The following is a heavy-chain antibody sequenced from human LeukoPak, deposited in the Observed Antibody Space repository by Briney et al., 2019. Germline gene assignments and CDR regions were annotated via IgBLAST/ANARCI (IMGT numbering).Heavy chain of an antibody. CDR1: GYNFTACW. CDR2: IDASDSYT. J-gene: IGHJ4*02. Sequence: GESLKISCKSSGYNFTACWISWVRQMPGKGLEWMGRIDASDSYTNYRPPFQGHVIISTDKSITTAYLQWSSLKASDTAMYYCARLRDGSLDFWGQGTLVSVSS. V-gene: IGHV5-10-1*01. CDR3: ARLRDGSLDF.